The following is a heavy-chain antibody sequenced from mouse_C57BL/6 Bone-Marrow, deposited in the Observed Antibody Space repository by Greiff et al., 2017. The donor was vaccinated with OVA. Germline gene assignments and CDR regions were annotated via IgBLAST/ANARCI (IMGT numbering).Heavy chain of an antibody. CDR3: ASEGEAYGSSYVFDY. V-gene: IGHV1-72*01. D-gene: IGHD1-1*01. CDR2: IDPNSGGT. J-gene: IGHJ2*01. Sequence: QVQLQQPGAELVKPGASVKLSCKASGYTFTSYWMHWVKQRPGRGLEWIGRIDPNSGGTKYNEKFKSKATLTVDKPSSTAYMQRSSLTSEDSAVYYCASEGEAYGSSYVFDYWGQGTTLTVSS. CDR1: GYTFTSYW.